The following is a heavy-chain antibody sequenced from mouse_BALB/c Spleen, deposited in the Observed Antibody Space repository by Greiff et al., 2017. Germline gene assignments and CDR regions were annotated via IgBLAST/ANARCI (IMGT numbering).Heavy chain of an antibody. CDR1: GYSFTSYY. J-gene: IGHJ4*01. Sequence: QVQLQQSGPELVKPGASVKISCKASGYSFTSYYIHWVKQRPGQGLEWIGWIFPGSGNTKYNEKFKGKATLTADTSSSTAYMQLSSLTSEDSAVYFCARRDGNYRDYAMDYWGQGTSVTVSS. D-gene: IGHD2-1*01. CDR3: ARRDGNYRDYAMDY. CDR2: IFPGSGNT. V-gene: IGHV1-66*01.